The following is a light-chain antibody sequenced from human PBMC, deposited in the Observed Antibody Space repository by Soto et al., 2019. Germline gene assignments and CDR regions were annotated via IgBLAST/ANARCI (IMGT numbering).Light chain of an antibody. CDR3: SSYTSSSTLYV. V-gene: IGLV2-14*01. CDR2: EVS. Sequence: QSGLTQPASVSGSAGQSITISCTGTSSDVGGYNYVSWYQQHPGKAPKLMIYEVSNRPSGVSNRFSGSKSGNTASLTISGLQAEDEADYYCSSYTSSSTLYVSGTGTKVTVL. J-gene: IGLJ1*01. CDR1: SSDVGGYNY.